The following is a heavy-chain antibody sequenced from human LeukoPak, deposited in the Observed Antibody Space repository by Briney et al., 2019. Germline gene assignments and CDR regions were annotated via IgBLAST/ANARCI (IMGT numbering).Heavy chain of an antibody. CDR3: ARLVVISTTSEYFQE. J-gene: IGHJ1*01. D-gene: IGHD3-22*01. V-gene: IGHV1-2*02. Sequence: SVSVSCTASGYTFTGYYMHWVRQAPGHGREWMGWINPNSDGTNYAQKFQGRVTMTRDTSSTTAYMELSRQRSDDTAVYYCARLVVISTTSEYFQEWGQGTLVSVSS. CDR2: INPNSDGT. CDR1: GYTFTGYY.